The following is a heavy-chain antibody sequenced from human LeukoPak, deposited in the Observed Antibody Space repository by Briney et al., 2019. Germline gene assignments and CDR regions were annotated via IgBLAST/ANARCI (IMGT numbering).Heavy chain of an antibody. J-gene: IGHJ4*02. CDR3: ARGPTNGQAFDY. V-gene: IGHV3-23*01. CDR1: GFTFSSYG. D-gene: IGHD2-8*01. Sequence: GGSLRFSCAASGFTFSSYGMSWVRQAPGKGLEWVSAISGSGGSTYYADSVKGRFTISRDNAKNSLYLQMDSLRAEDTAVYYCARGPTNGQAFDYWGQGTLVSVSS. CDR2: ISGSGGST.